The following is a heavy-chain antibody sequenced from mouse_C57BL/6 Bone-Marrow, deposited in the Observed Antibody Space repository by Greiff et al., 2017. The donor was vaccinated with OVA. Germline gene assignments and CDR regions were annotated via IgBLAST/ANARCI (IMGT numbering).Heavy chain of an antibody. Sequence: QVQLQQPGAELVMPGASVKLSCKASGYTFTSYCMHWVKQRPGQGLEWIGEIVPSDSYTNYNQKFKGKSTFTVAKSSSTAYMQLSSLTSEDSAVYYCAREGYGSAWFAYWGRGTLVTVSA. V-gene: IGHV1-69*01. J-gene: IGHJ3*01. D-gene: IGHD2-2*01. CDR1: GYTFTSYC. CDR3: AREGYGSAWFAY. CDR2: IVPSDSYT.